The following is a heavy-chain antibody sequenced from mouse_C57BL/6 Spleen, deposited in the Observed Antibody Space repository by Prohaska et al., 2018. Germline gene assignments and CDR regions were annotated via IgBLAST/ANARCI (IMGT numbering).Heavy chain of an antibody. V-gene: IGHV11-2*01. Sequence: GTGGGLVQPGGSRGLSCEGSGFTFSGFWMSWVRQTPGKTLEWIGDINSDGSAINYAPSIKDRFTIFRDNDKSTLYLQMSNVRSEDTATYFCMRYGNYWYFDVWGTGTTVTVSS. CDR3: MRYGNYWYFDV. J-gene: IGHJ1*03. D-gene: IGHD2-1*01. CDR2: INSDGSAI. CDR1: GFTFSGFW.